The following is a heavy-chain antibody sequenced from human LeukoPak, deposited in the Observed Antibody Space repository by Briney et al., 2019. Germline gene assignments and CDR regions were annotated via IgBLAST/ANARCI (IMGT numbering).Heavy chain of an antibody. CDR1: GFTFSSYW. V-gene: IGHV3-30*02. CDR3: AKNRVGHNYADAFEI. D-gene: IGHD5-24*01. CDR2: IRYDGSDK. J-gene: IGHJ3*02. Sequence: GGSLRLSCAASGFTFSSYWMSWVRQAPGKGLEWVAFIRYDGSDKYYVDSVKGRFTISRDDSRNILYLQMNSLTAEDTAVYYCAKNRVGHNYADAFEIWGQGTMV.